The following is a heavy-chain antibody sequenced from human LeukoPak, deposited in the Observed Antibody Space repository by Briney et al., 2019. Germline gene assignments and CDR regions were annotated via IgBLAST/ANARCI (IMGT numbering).Heavy chain of an antibody. Sequence: PGGSLRLSCAASGFTFSDYYMSWIRQAPGKGLEWVSYISSSGSTIYYADSVKGRFTISRDNAKNSLYLQMDSLRAEDTAVYYCARNPSLIVRFDPWGQGTLVTVSS. CDR1: GFTFSDYY. D-gene: IGHD3-22*01. V-gene: IGHV3-11*01. CDR2: ISSSGSTI. CDR3: ARNPSLIVRFDP. J-gene: IGHJ5*02.